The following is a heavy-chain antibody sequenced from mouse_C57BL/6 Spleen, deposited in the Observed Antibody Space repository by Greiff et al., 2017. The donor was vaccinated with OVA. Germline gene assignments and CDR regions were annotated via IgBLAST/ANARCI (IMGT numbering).Heavy chain of an antibody. CDR1: GFTFSDYG. J-gene: IGHJ1*03. Sequence: EVHLVESGGGLVKPGGSLKLSCAASGFTFSDYGMHWVRQAPEKGLEWVAYISSGSSTIYYADTVKGRFTISRDNAKNTLSLQMTSLRSEDTAMYYCARGEYFDVWGTGTTVTVSS. CDR3: ARGEYFDV. CDR2: ISSGSSTI. V-gene: IGHV5-17*01.